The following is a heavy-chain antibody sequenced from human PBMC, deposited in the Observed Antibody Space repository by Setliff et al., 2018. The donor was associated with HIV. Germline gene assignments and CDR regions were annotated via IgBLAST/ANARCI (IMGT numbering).Heavy chain of an antibody. Sequence: PSETLSLTCTVSGGSLSSSNYYCGWIRQPPGKGLEWIGSIYYSGNTYYNPSPKSRVTISGDTSKKQLSLKLRAVTAADSAVYYCARQGRPGDFDSWGQGTLVTVSS. CDR3: ARQGRPGDFDS. D-gene: IGHD7-27*01. CDR1: GGSLSSSNYY. J-gene: IGHJ4*02. CDR2: IYYSGNT. V-gene: IGHV4-39*01.